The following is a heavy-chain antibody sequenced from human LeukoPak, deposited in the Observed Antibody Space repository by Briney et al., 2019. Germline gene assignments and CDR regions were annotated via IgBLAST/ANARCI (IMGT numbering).Heavy chain of an antibody. D-gene: IGHD1-26*01. Sequence: GGSLRLSCAASGFTVSSNYMSWVRQAPGKGLEWVSVIYSGGSTYYADSVKGRFTISRDNSKNTLYLQMNSLRAEDTAVYYCARDLVVSRSVGASEKIDHWGQGTLVTVSS. CDR1: GFTVSSNY. CDR3: ARDLVVSRSVGASEKIDH. J-gene: IGHJ4*02. V-gene: IGHV3-53*01. CDR2: IYSGGST.